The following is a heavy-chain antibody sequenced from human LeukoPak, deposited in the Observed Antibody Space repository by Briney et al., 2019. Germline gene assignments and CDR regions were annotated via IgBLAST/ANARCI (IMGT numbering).Heavy chain of an antibody. CDR1: GYTFTGYY. CDR3: ARGSCSSTSCYEGAFDI. J-gene: IGHJ3*02. CDR2: INPNSGGT. Sequence: GASVKVSCKASGYTFTGYYMHWVRQAPGQGLEWMGWINPNSGGTNYAQKFQGRVTMTRDTSISTAYMELSRLRSDDTAVYYCARGSCSSTSCYEGAFDIWGQGTMVTVSS. V-gene: IGHV1-2*02. D-gene: IGHD2-2*01.